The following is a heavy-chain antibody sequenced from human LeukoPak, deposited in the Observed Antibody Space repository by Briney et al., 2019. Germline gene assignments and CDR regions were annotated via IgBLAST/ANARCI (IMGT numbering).Heavy chain of an antibody. J-gene: IGHJ4*02. D-gene: IGHD3-3*01. V-gene: IGHV4-61*02. CDR1: DGSISSGSYY. Sequence: PSQTLSLTCTVSDGSISSGSYYWSWIRQPAGKGLEWIGRIYTSGSTNYNPSLKSRVTISVDTSKNQFSLKLSSVTAADTAVYYCARAGKYYDFWSAQFDYWGQGTLVTVSS. CDR2: IYTSGST. CDR3: ARAGKYYDFWSAQFDY.